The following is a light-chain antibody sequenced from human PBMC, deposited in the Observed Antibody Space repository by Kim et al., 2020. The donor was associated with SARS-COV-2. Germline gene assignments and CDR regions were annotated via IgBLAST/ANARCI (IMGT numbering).Light chain of an antibody. Sequence: DIQMIQSPSTLSAFVGDRVTITCRASQNIGFALAWYQQKAGKAPTLLIYRTSSLERGVPSRFNGSGSETEFTLTISGLQPDDVATYYCQQFDSSSSLTFGGGTKVDIK. CDR2: RTS. J-gene: IGKJ4*01. CDR1: QNIGFA. CDR3: QQFDSSSSLT. V-gene: IGKV1-5*03.